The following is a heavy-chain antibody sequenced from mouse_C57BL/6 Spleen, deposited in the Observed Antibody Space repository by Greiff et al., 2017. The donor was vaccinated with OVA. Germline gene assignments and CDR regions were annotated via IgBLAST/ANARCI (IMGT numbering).Heavy chain of an antibody. CDR3: ARGGDSSGYSFAY. D-gene: IGHD3-2*02. CDR1: GFTFSSYG. CDR2: ISSGGSYT. Sequence: EVQLVESGGDLVKPGGSLKLSCAASGFTFSSYGMSWVRQTPDKRLEWVATISSGGSYTYYPDSVKGRFTISRDNAKNTLYLQMSSLKSEDTAMYYCARGGDSSGYSFAYWGQGTLVTVSA. V-gene: IGHV5-6*01. J-gene: IGHJ3*01.